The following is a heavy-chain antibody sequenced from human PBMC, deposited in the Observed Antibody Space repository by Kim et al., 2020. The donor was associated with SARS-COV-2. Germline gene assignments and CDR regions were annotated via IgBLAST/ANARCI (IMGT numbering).Heavy chain of an antibody. CDR1: GFTFNNYA. V-gene: IGHV3-30*04. J-gene: IGHJ3*02. CDR2: ISYDGVNK. CDR3: AREQKGSGWDDAFDI. D-gene: IGHD6-19*01. Sequence: GGSLRLSCAASGFTFNNYAMHWVRQAPGKGLEWVTLISYDGVNKYYADSVKGRFTISRDNSKNTLYVQLSSLRAEDTAVYYCAREQKGSGWDDAFDIWG.